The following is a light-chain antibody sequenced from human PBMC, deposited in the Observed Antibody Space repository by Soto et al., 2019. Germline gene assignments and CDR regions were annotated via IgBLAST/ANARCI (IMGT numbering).Light chain of an antibody. CDR3: QQYYTTPLT. V-gene: IGKV4-1*01. CDR2: WAS. CDR1: QSVLYSSNNKNY. Sequence: DIVMTQSPDSLAVSLGERATINCKSSQSVLYSSNNKNYLAWYQQKPGQPPKMLIHWASTRESGVPDRFSGSGSGTDFTLTISRLQAEDVAVYYCQQYYTTPLTFGQGTKLDIK. J-gene: IGKJ2*01.